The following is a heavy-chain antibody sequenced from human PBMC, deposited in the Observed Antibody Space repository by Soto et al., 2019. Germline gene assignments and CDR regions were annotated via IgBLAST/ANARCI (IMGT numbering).Heavy chain of an antibody. CDR1: GGTFSSYA. V-gene: IGHV1-69*13. Sequence: SVKVSCKASGGTFSSYAISWVRQAPGQGLEWMGGIIPIFGTANYAQKFQGRVTITADESTSTAYMELSSLRSEDTAVYYCARAPIVVVPAALYYYYGMDVWGKGTTVTVSS. J-gene: IGHJ6*04. D-gene: IGHD2-2*01. CDR3: ARAPIVVVPAALYYYYGMDV. CDR2: IIPIFGTA.